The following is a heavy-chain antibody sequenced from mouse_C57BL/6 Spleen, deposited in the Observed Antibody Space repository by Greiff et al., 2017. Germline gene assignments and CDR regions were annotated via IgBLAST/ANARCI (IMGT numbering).Heavy chain of an antibody. CDR2: ISDGGSYT. V-gene: IGHV5-4*01. CDR3: ARGLRRDSSYWYFDV. Sequence: EVQVVESGGGLVKPGGSLKLSCAASGFTFSSYAMSWVRQTPEKRLEWVATISDGGSYTYYPDNVKGRFTISRDNAKNNLYLQMSHLKSEDTGMYYCARGLRRDSSYWYFDVWGTGTTVTVSS. J-gene: IGHJ1*03. D-gene: IGHD2-4*01. CDR1: GFTFSSYA.